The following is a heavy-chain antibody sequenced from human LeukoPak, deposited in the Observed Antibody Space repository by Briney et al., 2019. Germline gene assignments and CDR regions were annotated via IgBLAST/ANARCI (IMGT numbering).Heavy chain of an antibody. V-gene: IGHV1-8*03. J-gene: IGHJ5*02. CDR1: GYTFTSYD. CDR2: MNPNSGNT. Sequence: ASVKVSCKASGYTFTSYDINWVRQATGQGLEWMGWMNPNSGNTGYAQKFQGRVTITRNTSISTAYMELSSLRSEDTAVYYCARGKRFLEGRWFDPWGQGTLVTVSS. D-gene: IGHD3-3*01. CDR3: ARGKRFLEGRWFDP.